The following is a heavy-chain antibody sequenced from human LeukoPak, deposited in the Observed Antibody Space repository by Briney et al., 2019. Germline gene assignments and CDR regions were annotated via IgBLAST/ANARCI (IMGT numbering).Heavy chain of an antibody. CDR2: IYSGGST. J-gene: IGHJ6*03. CDR3: ARADSSGPLYYYYYMDV. V-gene: IGHV3-53*01. CDR1: GFTVSSNY. Sequence: GGSLRLSCAASGFTVSSNYMSWVRQAPGKGLEWVSAIYSGGSTYYADSVKGRFTISRDNSKNTLYLQMNSLRAEDTAVYYCARADSSGPLYYYYYMDVWGKGTTVTVSS. D-gene: IGHD6-19*01.